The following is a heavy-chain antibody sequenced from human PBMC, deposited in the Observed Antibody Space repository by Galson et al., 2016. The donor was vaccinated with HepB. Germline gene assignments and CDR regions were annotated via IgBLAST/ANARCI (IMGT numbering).Heavy chain of an antibody. Sequence: SLRLSCAASGFSFSNSGMSWVRQAPGRGLEWVSGITRSGDDTHYADFVKGRFTISRDNSKNTLYLYMDNLTAGDTAIYYCGKHGGFDYWGQGALFTVSS. V-gene: IGHV3-23*01. D-gene: IGHD3-16*01. J-gene: IGHJ4*02. CDR2: ITRSGDDT. CDR1: GFSFSNSG. CDR3: GKHGGFDY.